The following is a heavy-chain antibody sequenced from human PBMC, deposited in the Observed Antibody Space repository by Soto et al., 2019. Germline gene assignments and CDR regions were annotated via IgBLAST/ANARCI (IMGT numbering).Heavy chain of an antibody. CDR3: ASDWGEAAAGFDY. CDR1: GYTFTSYA. V-gene: IGHV1-3*01. J-gene: IGHJ4*02. Sequence: VASVKVSCKASGYTFTSYAMHWVRQAPGQRLEWMGWINAGNGNTKYSQKFQGRVTITRDTSASTAYMELSSLRSEDTAVYYCASDWGEAAAGFDYWGQGTLVTVSS. CDR2: INAGNGNT. D-gene: IGHD6-13*01.